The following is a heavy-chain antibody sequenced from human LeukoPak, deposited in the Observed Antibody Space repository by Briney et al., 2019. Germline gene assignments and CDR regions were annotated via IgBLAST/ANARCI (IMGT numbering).Heavy chain of an antibody. D-gene: IGHD6-19*01. CDR2: LHYSGTT. CDR3: ARSNGWATNKYDYYQLDV. Sequence: PSGTLSLTCTVSGGSITIINCWIWVRHSPGRGLGWIGELHYSGTTNYNPSLKSRVTMAIDKSKKKLSLNLKSVTAADTAVYYCARSNGWATNKYDYYQLDVWGSGTTVIVSS. J-gene: IGHJ6*03. V-gene: IGHV4-4*02. CDR1: GGSITIINC.